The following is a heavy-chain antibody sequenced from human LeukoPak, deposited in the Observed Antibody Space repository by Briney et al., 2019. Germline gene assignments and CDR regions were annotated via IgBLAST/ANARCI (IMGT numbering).Heavy chain of an antibody. V-gene: IGHV1-46*01. CDR3: ARSYYDFWSGWYFDL. Sequence: ASVKVSCKASGYTFTSYYMHWVRQAPGQGLEWMGIINPSGGSTSYAQKFQGRVTMTRDTSTSTVYMELSSLRSEDTAVYYCARSYYDFWSGWYFDLWGRGTLVTVSS. J-gene: IGHJ2*01. CDR2: INPSGGST. CDR1: GYTFTSYY. D-gene: IGHD3-3*01.